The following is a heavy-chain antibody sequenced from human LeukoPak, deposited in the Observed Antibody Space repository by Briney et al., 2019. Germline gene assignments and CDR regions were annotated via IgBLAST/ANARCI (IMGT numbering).Heavy chain of an antibody. CDR2: MSTRATYI. D-gene: IGHD3-16*01. J-gene: IGHJ4*02. V-gene: IGHV3-21*01. Sequence: GGSLRLSCAASGFSLSSNSMNWFRQAPGGGLEWVSSMSTRATYIHYADSVRCRFTMSRDNAKNPLYPQMKSLRSENTAVYYCASAPGEGPEWGQGTLVTVSS. CDR3: ASAPGEGPE. CDR1: GFSLSSNS.